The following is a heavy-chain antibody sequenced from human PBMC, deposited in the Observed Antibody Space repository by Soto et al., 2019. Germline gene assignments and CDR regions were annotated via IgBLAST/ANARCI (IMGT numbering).Heavy chain of an antibody. V-gene: IGHV6-1*01. CDR3: TRGPSNDNPDGLDI. CDR1: GDSVSTNSAT. CDR2: TYYRSKWYN. Sequence: SQTLSLTCAISGDSVSTNSATWDWIRQSPSRGLEWLGRTYYRSKWYNDYAVSVEGRITINPDTSNNQVSLQLNSVTPEDTAVYYCTRGPSNDNPDGLDIWAQGTMVTVSS. J-gene: IGHJ3*02. D-gene: IGHD4-4*01.